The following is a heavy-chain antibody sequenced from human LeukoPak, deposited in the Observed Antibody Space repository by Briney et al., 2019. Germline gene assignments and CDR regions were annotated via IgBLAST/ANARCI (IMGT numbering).Heavy chain of an antibody. CDR2: IYTNGST. D-gene: IGHD6-19*01. J-gene: IGHJ6*02. CDR3: AREGTSGWYDGYYFYGMDV. CDR1: GGSISSYY. Sequence: SETLSLTCTVSGGSISSYYWSWIRQPAGKRLEWIGRIYTNGSTNYNPSLKSRLTMSVDTSENQFSLKLSSVTAADTAVYYCAREGTSGWYDGYYFYGMDVWGQGTTVTVSS. V-gene: IGHV4-4*07.